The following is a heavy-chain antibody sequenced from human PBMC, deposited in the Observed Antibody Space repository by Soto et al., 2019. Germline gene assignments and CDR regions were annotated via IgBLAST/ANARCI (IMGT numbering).Heavy chain of an antibody. Sequence: QVQLVESGGGVVQPARSLRLSCAASGFTFSSYAMHWVRQAPGKGLEGVAVVSYDGSNKYYADSVKGRFTISRDNSKNPLYLQMNSLRAEDTAVYYHARVSLGLDTDYWGQGTLVTVSS. CDR2: VSYDGSNK. CDR3: ARVSLGLDTDY. J-gene: IGHJ4*02. CDR1: GFTFSSYA. D-gene: IGHD6-19*01. V-gene: IGHV3-30-3*01.